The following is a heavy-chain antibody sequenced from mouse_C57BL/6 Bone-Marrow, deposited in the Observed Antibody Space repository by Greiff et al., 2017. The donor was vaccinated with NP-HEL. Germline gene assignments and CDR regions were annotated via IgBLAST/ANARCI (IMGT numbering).Heavy chain of an antibody. Sequence: EVMLVESGGGLVQPGGSLKLSCAASGFTFSDYYMYWVRQTPEKRLEWVAYISNGGGSTYYPDTVKGRFTISRDNAKNTLYLQMSRLKSEDTAMYYCASPPYYYGSGFAYWGQGTLVTVSA. CDR1: GFTFSDYY. V-gene: IGHV5-12*01. CDR2: ISNGGGST. D-gene: IGHD1-1*01. J-gene: IGHJ3*01. CDR3: ASPPYYYGSGFAY.